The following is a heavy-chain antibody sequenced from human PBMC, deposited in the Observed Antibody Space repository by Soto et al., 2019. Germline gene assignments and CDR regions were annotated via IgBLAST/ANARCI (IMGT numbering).Heavy chain of an antibody. D-gene: IGHD2-2*01. J-gene: IGHJ5*02. Sequence: GGSLRLSCAASGFDFSVYWMSWVRQAPGKGPEWVANIKFDGSEKQYVDSVKGRFTISRDNARNSVFLQVNSLRAGDTAVYYCVKDGGYCSSATCYSPRNHYFDAWGQGTLVTASS. CDR3: VKDGGYCSSATCYSPRNHYFDA. CDR1: GFDFSVYW. V-gene: IGHV3-7*03. CDR2: IKFDGSEK.